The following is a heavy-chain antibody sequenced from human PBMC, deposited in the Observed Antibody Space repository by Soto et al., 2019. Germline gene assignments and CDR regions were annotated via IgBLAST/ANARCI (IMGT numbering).Heavy chain of an antibody. J-gene: IGHJ4*02. V-gene: IGHV4-30-4*01. CDR1: GDSINSDDYY. CDR2: ISYSGST. Sequence: PSETLSLTCTVSGDSINSDDYYCNCIRQPPGKGLEWIGYISYSGSTYYNPSLKSRVSISIDTYKNQFSLELNSVTAADTAVYFCAAELSGYSYGPGDLYWGQGTLVTVSS. D-gene: IGHD5-18*01. CDR3: AAELSGYSYGPGDLY.